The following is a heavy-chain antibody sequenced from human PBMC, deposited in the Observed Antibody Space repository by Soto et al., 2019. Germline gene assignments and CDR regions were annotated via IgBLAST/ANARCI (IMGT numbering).Heavy chain of an antibody. D-gene: IGHD6-19*01. CDR2: IGSDGTAI. CDR3: VRPGLTVPGTRYFDH. Sequence: EVQLLESGGGLVQPGGSLRLSCAASGFTFNSYAMSWVRQAPGQGLEWVSAIGSDGTAIQYADSVKGRFTISKDNSNDMLYLQMNSLRAEDTAVYYCVRPGLTVPGTRYFDHWGQGALVTVSS. V-gene: IGHV3-23*05. CDR1: GFTFNSYA. J-gene: IGHJ4*02.